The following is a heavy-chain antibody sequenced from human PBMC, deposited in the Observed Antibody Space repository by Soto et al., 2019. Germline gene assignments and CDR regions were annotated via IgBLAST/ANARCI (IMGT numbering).Heavy chain of an antibody. J-gene: IGHJ6*02. V-gene: IGHV3-53*01. CDR1: GFTFSSYS. CDR3: ARDPPATRHGMDV. Sequence: PGGSLRLSCAASGFTFSSYSMSWVRQAPGKGLEWVPVIYSGGSTYYADSVRGRFTISRDNSKNTLYLQMKSLRAEDTAVYYCARDPPATRHGMDVWGQGTTVTVSS. CDR2: IYSGGST.